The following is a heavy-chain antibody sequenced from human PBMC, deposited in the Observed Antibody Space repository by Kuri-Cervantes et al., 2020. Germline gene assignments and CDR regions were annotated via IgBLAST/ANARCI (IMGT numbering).Heavy chain of an antibody. Sequence: LSLTCAASGFTFTDAWMSWVRQAPGKGLEWVGRIKSKSDGGTADYVAPVKGRFTISRDDSKNTLYLQMNSLKTEDTAIYYCTTGINLWFWGQGTLVTVSS. J-gene: IGHJ4*02. CDR1: GFTFTDAW. CDR2: IKSKSDGGTA. CDR3: TTGINLWF. V-gene: IGHV3-15*01. D-gene: IGHD2-21*01.